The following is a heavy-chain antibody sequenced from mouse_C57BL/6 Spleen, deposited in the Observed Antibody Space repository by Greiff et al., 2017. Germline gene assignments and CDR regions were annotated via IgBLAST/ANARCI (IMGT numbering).Heavy chain of an antibody. V-gene: IGHV1-50*01. J-gene: IGHJ4*01. CDR2: IDPSDSYT. CDR3: ARTVPYYYAMDY. D-gene: IGHD1-1*01. Sequence: QVQLQQPGAELVKPGASVKLSCKASGYTFTSYWMQWVKQRPGQGLEWIGEIDPSDSYTNYNQKFKGKATLTVDTSSSTAYMQLSSLTSEDSAVYYCARTVPYYYAMDYWGQGTSVTVSS. CDR1: GYTFTSYW.